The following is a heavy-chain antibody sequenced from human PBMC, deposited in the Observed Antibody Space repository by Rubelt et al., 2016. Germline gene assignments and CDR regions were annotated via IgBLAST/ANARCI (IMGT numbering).Heavy chain of an antibody. CDR3: AKPLGGGYTYVPFDY. CDR1: GFTFDDYA. CDR2: ISSSSSYI. D-gene: IGHD5-18*01. J-gene: IGHJ4*02. Sequence: GGGVVQPGRSLRLSCAASGFTFDDYAMHWVRQAPGKGLEWVSSISSSSSYIYYADSVKGRFTISRDNAKNSLYLQTNSLRAEDTAVYYCAKPLGGGYTYVPFDYWGQGTLVTVSS. V-gene: IGHV3-21*01.